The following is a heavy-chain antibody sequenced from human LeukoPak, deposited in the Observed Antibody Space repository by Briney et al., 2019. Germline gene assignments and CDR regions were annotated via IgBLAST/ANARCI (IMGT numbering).Heavy chain of an antibody. CDR2: IYYSGST. CDR1: GGSISSSSYY. Sequence: SETLSLTCTVSGGSISSSSYYWGWIRQPPGKGLEWIGSIYYSGSTYYNPSLKSRVTISVDTSKNQFSLKLSSVTAADTAVYYCARRVLPRSAMTTFYVSYFDYWGQGTLVTVSS. CDR3: ARRVLPRSAMTTFYVSYFDY. J-gene: IGHJ4*02. V-gene: IGHV4-39*01. D-gene: IGHD3-16*01.